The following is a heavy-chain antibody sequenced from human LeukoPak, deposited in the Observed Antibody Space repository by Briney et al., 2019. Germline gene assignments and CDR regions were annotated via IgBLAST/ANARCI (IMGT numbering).Heavy chain of an antibody. D-gene: IGHD3-10*01. J-gene: IGHJ4*02. CDR1: GFTFSSYS. Sequence: GGSLRLSCAASGFTFSSYSMNWVRQAPGKGLEWVSSISSSSSYIYYADSVKGRFTISRDNAKNSLYLQMNSLRAEDTAVYYCARTMVQGVSLWDYWGQGTLVTVSS. CDR3: ARTMVQGVSLWDY. V-gene: IGHV3-21*01. CDR2: ISSSSSYI.